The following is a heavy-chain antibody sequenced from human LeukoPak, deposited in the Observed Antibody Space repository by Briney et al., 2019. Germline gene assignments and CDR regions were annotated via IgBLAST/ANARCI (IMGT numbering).Heavy chain of an antibody. Sequence: GASVKVSCKASGYTFTGYYMHWVRQAPGQGLEWMGWINPNSGGTNYAQKFQGRVTMTRDTSISTAYMELSRLRSDDTAVYYCARDKGDTAMVKREDYYYYYYMDVWGKGTTVTVSS. D-gene: IGHD5-18*01. CDR1: GYTFTGYY. CDR3: ARDKGDTAMVKREDYYYYYYMDV. CDR2: INPNSGGT. J-gene: IGHJ6*03. V-gene: IGHV1-2*02.